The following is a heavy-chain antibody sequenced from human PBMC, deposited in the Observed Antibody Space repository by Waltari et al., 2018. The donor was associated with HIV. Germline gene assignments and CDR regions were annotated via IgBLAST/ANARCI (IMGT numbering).Heavy chain of an antibody. CDR3: TRGRGGPDY. CDR1: GFTLSSYA. J-gene: IGHJ4*02. D-gene: IGHD3-10*01. Sequence: QVQLVESGGGVVQPGRSLRLSCAASGFTLSSYAMHLVRQAPGKGLEWVAVIGYDGNEKYYADSVKGRFTISRGNSRNTLYLQMNSLRAEDTAVYYCTRGRGGPDYWGQGTLVTVSS. CDR2: IGYDGNEK. V-gene: IGHV3-30*01.